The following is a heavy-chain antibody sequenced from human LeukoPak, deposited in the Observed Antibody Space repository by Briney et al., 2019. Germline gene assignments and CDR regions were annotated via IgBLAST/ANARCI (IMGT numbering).Heavy chain of an antibody. V-gene: IGHV1-2*02. CDR2: VNPKNGDT. CDR1: GYTFTDYF. J-gene: IGHJ3*01. Sequence: ASVKVSCKTFGYTFTDYFLHWVRQATGQGLEWMGWVNPKNGDTNYARKFQGSVAMARDTSIRTAYMDLKRLRSDDTAIYFCARRIAVPGHDAFDVWGQGTLVTVSS. D-gene: IGHD6-19*01. CDR3: ARRIAVPGHDAFDV.